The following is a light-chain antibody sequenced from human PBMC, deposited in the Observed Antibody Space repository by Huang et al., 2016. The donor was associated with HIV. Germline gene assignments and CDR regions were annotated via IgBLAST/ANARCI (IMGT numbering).Light chain of an antibody. CDR3: QQRSNWPLT. V-gene: IGKV3-11*01. CDR1: QRVSSY. J-gene: IGKJ4*01. Sequence: EIVLTQSPATLSLSPGERATLSCRASQRVSSYLAWYQQKPGQAPGLLIYAASNRATGIPARFSGSGSGTDFTLTISSLEPEDFAVYYCQQRSNWPLTFGGGTKVEIK. CDR2: AAS.